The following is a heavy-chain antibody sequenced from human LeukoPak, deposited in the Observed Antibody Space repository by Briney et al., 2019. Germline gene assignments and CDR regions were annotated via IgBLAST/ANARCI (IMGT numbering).Heavy chain of an antibody. Sequence: SETLSLTCSVSGGSIGSSSYYWGWIRQPPGKGLEWIGSIYYSGSTYYNPSLKSRLTISLDTSKSQFSLKLTSVTAADTAVYYCARDTGTTGTTAFDIWGQGTMVTVSS. J-gene: IGHJ3*02. CDR1: GGSIGSSSYY. CDR2: IYYSGST. CDR3: ARDTGTTGTTAFDI. V-gene: IGHV4-39*07. D-gene: IGHD1-1*01.